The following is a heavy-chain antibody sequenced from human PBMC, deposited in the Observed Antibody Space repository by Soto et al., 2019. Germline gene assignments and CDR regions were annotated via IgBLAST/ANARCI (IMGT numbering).Heavy chain of an antibody. CDR2: ISYDGSNK. V-gene: IGHV3-30-3*01. CDR1: GFTFSSYA. J-gene: IGHJ3*02. Sequence: QVQLVESGGGVVQPGRSLRLSCAASGFTFSSYAMHWVRQAPGKGLEWVAVISYDGSNKYYADSVKGRFTISRDNSKNTLYLQMNSLRAEDTAVYYCARDIGGNSEGSAFDIWGQGTMVTVSS. D-gene: IGHD2-15*01. CDR3: ARDIGGNSEGSAFDI.